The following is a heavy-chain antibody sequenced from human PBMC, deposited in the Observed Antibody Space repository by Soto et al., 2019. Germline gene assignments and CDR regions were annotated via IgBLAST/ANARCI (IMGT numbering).Heavy chain of an antibody. D-gene: IGHD3-3*01. CDR3: ARSDVWTGYYALDY. Sequence: GGSLRLSCAASGFIFSSFGMNWVRQAPGKGLEWVSYISSSGTTMYYADSVQGRFTISRDNAKNSLYLQMSSLRAEDTAIYYCARSDVWTGYYALDYWGQGALVTVS. V-gene: IGHV3-48*04. CDR1: GFIFSSFG. CDR2: ISSSGTTM. J-gene: IGHJ4*02.